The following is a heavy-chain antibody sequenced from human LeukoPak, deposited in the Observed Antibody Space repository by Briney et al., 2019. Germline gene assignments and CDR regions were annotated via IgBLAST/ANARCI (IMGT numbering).Heavy chain of an antibody. D-gene: IGHD2-15*01. J-gene: IGHJ5*02. CDR2: INPNSGGT. V-gene: IGHV1-2*02. CDR3: ARDRAATPPGFDP. Sequence: ASVKVSCKASGYTFTGYYMHWVRQAPGQGLEWMGWINPNSGGTNYAQKFQGRVTMTRDMSTSTVYMELSSLRSEDTAVYYCARDRAATPPGFDPWGQGTLVTVSS. CDR1: GYTFTGYY.